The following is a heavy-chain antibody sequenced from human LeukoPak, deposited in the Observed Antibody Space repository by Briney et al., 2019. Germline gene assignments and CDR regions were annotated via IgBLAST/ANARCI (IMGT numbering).Heavy chain of an antibody. CDR2: ISSSSSYT. J-gene: IGHJ3*02. V-gene: IGHV3-11*06. CDR1: GFTFSDYY. CDR3: ARYGDSYGSKGKGAFDI. Sequence: SLRLSCAASGFTFSDYYMSWIRQAPGKGLEWVSYISSSSSYTNYADSVKGRFTISRDNAKNSLYLQMNSLRAEDTAVYYCARYGDSYGSKGKGAFDIWGQGTMVTVSS. D-gene: IGHD5-18*01.